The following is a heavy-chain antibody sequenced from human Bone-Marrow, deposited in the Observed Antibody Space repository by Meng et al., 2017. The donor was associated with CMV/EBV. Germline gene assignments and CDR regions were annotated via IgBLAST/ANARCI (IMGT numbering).Heavy chain of an antibody. CDR2: IKSKTDGGTT. Sequence: GESLKISCAASGFTFSNAWMSWVRQAPGKGLEWVGRIKSKTDGGTTDYAAPVKGRFTISRDDSKNTLYLQMNSLKTEDTAVYYCTTGESIVVVPAATNFDYWGQGTRVTGSS. CDR1: GFTFSNAW. J-gene: IGHJ4*02. CDR3: TTGESIVVVPAATNFDY. D-gene: IGHD2-2*01. V-gene: IGHV3-15*01.